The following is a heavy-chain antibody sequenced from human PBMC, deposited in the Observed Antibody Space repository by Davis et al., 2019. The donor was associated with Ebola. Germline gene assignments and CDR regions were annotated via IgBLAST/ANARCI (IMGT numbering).Heavy chain of an antibody. J-gene: IGHJ6*02. D-gene: IGHD6-13*01. CDR2: IYYSGST. V-gene: IGHV4-59*01. Sequence: GSLRLTCTVSGGSISSYYWSWIRQPPGKGLAWIGYIYYSGSTNYNPSLKSRVTISVDTSKNQFSLKLSSVTAADTAVYYCARDEIRQLVTPYYYGMDVWGQGTTVTVSS. CDR1: GGSISSYY. CDR3: ARDEIRQLVTPYYYGMDV.